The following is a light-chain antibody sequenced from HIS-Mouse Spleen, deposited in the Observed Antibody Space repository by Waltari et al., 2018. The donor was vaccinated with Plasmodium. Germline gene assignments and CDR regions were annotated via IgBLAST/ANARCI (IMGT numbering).Light chain of an antibody. J-gene: IGKJ2*03. CDR3: QQYNNWPPR. Sequence: EIVMTQAPATLSVSRGERATLSCRASQSVSSNLAWYQQKPGQAPRLLIYGASTRATGIPARFSGSGSGTEFTLTISSLQSEDFAVYYCQQYNNWPPRFGQGTKLEIK. CDR1: QSVSSN. V-gene: IGKV3-15*01. CDR2: GAS.